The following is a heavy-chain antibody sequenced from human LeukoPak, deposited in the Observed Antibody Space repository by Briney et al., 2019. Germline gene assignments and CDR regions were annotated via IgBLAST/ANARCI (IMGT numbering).Heavy chain of an antibody. CDR3: ARGGEVGSQDRVYYYEKDV. Sequence: ASVKVSCKGTGYTFTDYDITWVRPPPGQGLEWMGFINAYNGNTHHAQQFQERVTMTRDTSTSAAYINVRRLSSRDTAVYYCARGGEVGSQDRVYYYEKDVWGEGTTVTVSS. V-gene: IGHV1-18*01. D-gene: IGHD3-10*01. J-gene: IGHJ6*04. CDR2: INAYNGNT. CDR1: GYTFTDYD.